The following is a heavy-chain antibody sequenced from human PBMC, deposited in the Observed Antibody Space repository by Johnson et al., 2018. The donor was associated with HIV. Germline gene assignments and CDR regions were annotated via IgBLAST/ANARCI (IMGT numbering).Heavy chain of an antibody. V-gene: IGHV3-30*04. J-gene: IGHJ3*02. CDR3: ARELEFGDLRKNDAFDI. CDR2: ISKDGANN. CDR1: GFIFSNYP. D-gene: IGHD4-17*01. Sequence: VQLVESGGGVVQPGKSLRLSCAASGFIFSNYPMHWVRQAPGKGLEWVAVISKDGANNYHADSVKGRFTISRDNSKNTLYLQMNSLRAEDTAVYYCARELEFGDLRKNDAFDIWGQGTMVTVSS.